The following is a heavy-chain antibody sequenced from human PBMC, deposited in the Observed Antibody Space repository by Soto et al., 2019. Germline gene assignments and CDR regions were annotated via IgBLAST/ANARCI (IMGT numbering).Heavy chain of an antibody. CDR2: INHSGST. CDR1: GGSFSGYY. D-gene: IGHD6-6*01. CDR3: ARFAVAARLNDY. V-gene: IGHV4-34*01. Sequence: SETLSLTCSVYGGSFSGYYWSWIRQPPGKGLEWIGEINHSGSTNYNPSLKSRVTISVDTSKNQFSLKLSSVTAADTAVYYCARFAVAARLNDYWGQGTLVTVSS. J-gene: IGHJ4*02.